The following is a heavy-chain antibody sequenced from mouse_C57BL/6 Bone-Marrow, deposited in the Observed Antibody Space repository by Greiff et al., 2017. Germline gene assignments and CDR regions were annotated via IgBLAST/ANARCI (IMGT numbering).Heavy chain of an antibody. CDR2: ISSGSSTI. D-gene: IGHD2-13*01. CDR3: ETAYGDCSWFAY. CDR1: GFTFSDYG. J-gene: IGHJ3*01. V-gene: IGHV5-17*01. Sequence: EVMLVESGGGLVKPGGSLKLSCAASGFTFSDYGMHWVRQAPEKGLEWVAYISSGSSTIDYADTVKGRFTISRDNAKNSLFLQMTSLRSEDTAMYDCETAYGDCSWFAYWGQGTLVTVSA.